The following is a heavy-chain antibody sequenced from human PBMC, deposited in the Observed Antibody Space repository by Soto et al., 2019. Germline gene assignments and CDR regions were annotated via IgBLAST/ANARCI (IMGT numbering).Heavy chain of an antibody. CDR2: TYYRSKWYN. Sequence: PSQTLSLTCAVSGDSVSSNSAAWNGIRQSPSRGLEWLGRTYYRSKWYNDYAVSVKSRITINPDTSKNQFSLQLNSVTPEDTAVYYCARDVAAAAYDAFDIWGQGTMVTVSS. J-gene: IGHJ3*02. CDR3: ARDVAAAAYDAFDI. D-gene: IGHD6-13*01. V-gene: IGHV6-1*01. CDR1: GDSVSSNSAA.